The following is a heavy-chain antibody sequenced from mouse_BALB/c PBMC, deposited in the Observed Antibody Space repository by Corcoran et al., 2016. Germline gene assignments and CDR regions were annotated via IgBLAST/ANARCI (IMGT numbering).Heavy chain of an antibody. CDR2: IDPANGNT. J-gene: IGHJ3*01. CDR3: ATHYYGSSGFTY. Sequence: EVQLQQSGAELVKPGASVKLSCTASGFNIKDTYMHWVKQRPEQGLEWIGRIDPANGNTKYDPKFQGKATITADTSSNTAYLQLSSLTSEDTAVCYCATHYYGSSGFTYWGQGTLVTVSA. D-gene: IGHD1-1*01. CDR1: GFNIKDTY. V-gene: IGHV14-3*02.